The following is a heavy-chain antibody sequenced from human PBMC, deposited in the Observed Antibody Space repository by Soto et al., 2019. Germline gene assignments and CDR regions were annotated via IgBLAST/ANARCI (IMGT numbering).Heavy chain of an antibody. D-gene: IGHD2-2*01. CDR2: INHSGST. V-gene: IGHV4-34*01. J-gene: IGHJ4*02. Sequence: KPSETLSLTCAVYGGSFSGYYWSWIRQPPGKGLEWIGEINHSGSTNYNPSLKSRVTISVDTSKNQFSLKLSSVTAADTAVYYCAMSSFEAAAQIDYWGQGTLVTVS. CDR1: GGSFSGYY. CDR3: AMSSFEAAAQIDY.